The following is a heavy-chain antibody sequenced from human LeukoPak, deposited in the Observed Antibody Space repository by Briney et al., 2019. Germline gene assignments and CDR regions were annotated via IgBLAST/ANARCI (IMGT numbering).Heavy chain of an antibody. D-gene: IGHD5-12*01. CDR3: AREHSGYDS. CDR1: GYTFTNYY. J-gene: IGHJ5*02. Sequence: ASVKVSCKASGYTFTNYYMHWVRQAPGQGLEWMGIINPSGGSTNYAQKFQGRVTMTRNTSTSTVYMELSSLRSEDTAVYYCAREHSGYDSWGQGTLLTVSS. V-gene: IGHV1-46*01. CDR2: INPSGGST.